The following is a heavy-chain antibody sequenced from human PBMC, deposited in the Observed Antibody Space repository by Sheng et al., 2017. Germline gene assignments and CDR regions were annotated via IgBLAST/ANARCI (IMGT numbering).Heavy chain of an antibody. CDR3: AREVHSQPDY. Sequence: QLQLQESGPGLVKPSETLSITCTVSGGSISSSPYCCGWIRQPPGKGLEWIGSVCYNGRTYYKPSLKSRVTISMDTSNNHVSLKLSSVTAADTAVYYCAREVHSQPDYWGQGTLVTVSS. V-gene: IGHV4-39*02. J-gene: IGHJ4*02. CDR2: VCYNGRT. CDR1: GGSISSSPYC. D-gene: IGHD4-4*01.